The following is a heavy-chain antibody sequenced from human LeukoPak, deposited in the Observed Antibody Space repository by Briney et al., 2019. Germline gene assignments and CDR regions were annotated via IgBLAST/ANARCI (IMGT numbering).Heavy chain of an antibody. Sequence: GASVKVSCKVSGYTLTELSMHWVRQAPGKGLEWMGGFDPEDGETIYAQKFQGRVTMTEDTSTSTAYMELRSLRSDDTAVYYCAREGTTHEFYCYYYGMDVWGQGTTVTVSS. CDR3: AREGTTHEFYCYYYGMDV. CDR2: FDPEDGET. D-gene: IGHD1-7*01. CDR1: GYTLTELS. J-gene: IGHJ6*02. V-gene: IGHV1-24*01.